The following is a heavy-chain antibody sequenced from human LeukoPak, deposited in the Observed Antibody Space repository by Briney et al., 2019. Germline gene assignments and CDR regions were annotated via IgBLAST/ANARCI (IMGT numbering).Heavy chain of an antibody. Sequence: ASVKVSFKASGYTFTGYYMHWVRQAPGQGLEWMGWINPNSGGTNYAQKFQGRVTMTRDTSISTAYMELSRLRSDDTAVYYCARESYYDILTGYEGDDAFDIWGQGTMVTVSS. D-gene: IGHD3-9*01. V-gene: IGHV1-2*02. J-gene: IGHJ3*02. CDR3: ARESYYDILTGYEGDDAFDI. CDR1: GYTFTGYY. CDR2: INPNSGGT.